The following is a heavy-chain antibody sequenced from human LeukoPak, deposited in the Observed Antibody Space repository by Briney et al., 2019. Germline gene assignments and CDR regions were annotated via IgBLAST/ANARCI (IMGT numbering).Heavy chain of an antibody. D-gene: IGHD3-10*01. V-gene: IGHV1-2*06. J-gene: IGHJ4*02. CDR2: INPNSGGT. CDR1: GYTFTGYY. CDR3: ARSRRYYYGSGSPDY. Sequence: ASVKVSCKASGYTFTGYYMHWVRQAPGQGLEWMGRINPNSGGTNYAQKFQGRVTMTRDTSISTAYMELSRLRSDDTAVYYCARSRRYYYGSGSPDYWGQGTLVTVSS.